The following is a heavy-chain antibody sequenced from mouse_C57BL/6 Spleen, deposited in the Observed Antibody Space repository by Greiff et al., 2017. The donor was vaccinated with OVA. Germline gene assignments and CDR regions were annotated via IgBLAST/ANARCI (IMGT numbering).Heavy chain of an antibody. CDR1: GYSITSGYY. V-gene: IGHV3-6*01. D-gene: IGHD1-1*01. Sequence: DVQLQESGPGLVKPSQSLSLTCSVTGYSITSGYYWNWIRQFPGNKLEWMGYISYDGSNNYNPSLKNRISITRDTSKNQFFLKLNSVTTEDTATYYCARDRDYGSPPCDVWGTGTTVTVSS. CDR2: ISYDGSN. J-gene: IGHJ1*03. CDR3: ARDRDYGSPPCDV.